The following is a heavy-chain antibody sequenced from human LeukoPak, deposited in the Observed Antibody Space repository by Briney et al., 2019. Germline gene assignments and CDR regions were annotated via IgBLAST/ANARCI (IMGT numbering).Heavy chain of an antibody. CDR2: IIPIFGTA. Sequence: SVKVSCKASGGTFSSYAISWVRQAPGQGLEWMGRIIPIFGTANYEQKFQGRVTITTDESTSTAHMELSRLISVHTAGYYWARDNLKEAYYYGSGSYHELDYWGQGTLVTVSS. J-gene: IGHJ4*02. D-gene: IGHD3-10*01. CDR3: ARDNLKEAYYYGSGSYHELDY. V-gene: IGHV1-69*05. CDR1: GGTFSSYA.